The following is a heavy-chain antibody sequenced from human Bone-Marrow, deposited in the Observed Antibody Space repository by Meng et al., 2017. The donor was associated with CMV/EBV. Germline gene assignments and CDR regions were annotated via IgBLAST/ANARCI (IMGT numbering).Heavy chain of an antibody. D-gene: IGHD2-2*01. CDR2: IYYSGST. V-gene: IGHV4-39*07. CDR1: GGSISSSSYY. J-gene: IGHJ5*02. Sequence: SETLSLTCTVSGGSISSSSYYWGWIRQPPGKGLEWIGSIYYSGSTYYNPSLKSRVTISVDTSKNQFSLKLSSVTAADTAVYYCARDRCTSAACYRGGDWFDPWGQGTLVTSPQ. CDR3: ARDRCTSAACYRGGDWFDP.